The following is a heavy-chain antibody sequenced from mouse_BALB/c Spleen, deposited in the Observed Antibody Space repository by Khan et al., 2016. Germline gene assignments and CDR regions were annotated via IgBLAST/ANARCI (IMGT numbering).Heavy chain of an antibody. CDR3: AEDYYGSNWFAY. Sequence: QIQLVQSGPELKKPGETVKISCKASGYTFTNYGMNWVKQAPGKGLKWMGWIDTNTGEPTYAEEFKGRFAFSLETSARTAYLQIHNLKNADTATYFCAEDYYGSNWFAYWGQGTLVTVSA. D-gene: IGHD1-1*01. J-gene: IGHJ3*01. CDR2: IDTNTGEP. CDR1: GYTFTNYG. V-gene: IGHV9-3*02.